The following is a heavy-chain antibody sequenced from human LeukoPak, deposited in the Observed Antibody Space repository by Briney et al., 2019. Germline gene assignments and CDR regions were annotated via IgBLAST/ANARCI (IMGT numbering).Heavy chain of an antibody. Sequence: SVKVSCKSSGGTFSSYAISWVRQAPGQGLEWMGGIIPIFGTANYAQKFQGRVTITADESTSTAYMELSSLRSEDTAVYYCARESETIVGVIDYWGQGTLVTVSS. CDR2: IIPIFGTA. CDR3: ARESETIVGVIDY. J-gene: IGHJ4*02. D-gene: IGHD1-26*01. CDR1: GGTFSSYA. V-gene: IGHV1-69*01.